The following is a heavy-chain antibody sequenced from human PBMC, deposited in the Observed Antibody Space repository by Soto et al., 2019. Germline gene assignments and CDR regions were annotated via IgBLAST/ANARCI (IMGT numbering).Heavy chain of an antibody. Sequence: PGESLKISCKGSGYSFTSYWISWVRQMPGKGLEWMGRIDPSDSYTNYSPSFQGHVTISADKSISTAYLQWSSLKASDTAMYYCARQSTVTTTRYGMDVWGQGTTVTVSS. CDR1: GYSFTSYW. V-gene: IGHV5-10-1*01. CDR3: ARQSTVTTTRYGMDV. CDR2: IDPSDSYT. D-gene: IGHD4-17*01. J-gene: IGHJ6*02.